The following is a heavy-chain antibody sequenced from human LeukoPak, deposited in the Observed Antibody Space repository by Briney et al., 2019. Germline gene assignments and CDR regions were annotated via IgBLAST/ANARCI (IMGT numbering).Heavy chain of an antibody. D-gene: IGHD6-13*01. V-gene: IGHV3-23*01. Sequence: GGSLRLSCAASGFIFSSYSMSWVRQAPGKGLEWVSVITGSGGNTYYADSVKGQFTISKDNSKNTVYLQMSSLRVDDTAVYYCAKAASSSWPSYYYGMDVWGQGTTVTVSS. CDR3: AKAASSSWPSYYYGMDV. CDR2: ITGSGGNT. J-gene: IGHJ6*02. CDR1: GFIFSSYS.